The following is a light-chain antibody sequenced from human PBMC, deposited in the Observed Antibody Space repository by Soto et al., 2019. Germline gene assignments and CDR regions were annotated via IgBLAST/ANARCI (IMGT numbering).Light chain of an antibody. V-gene: IGKV1-12*01. CDR2: AAS. Sequence: DIQITQSPSSVSASVGDRVTITCRASQGISICLAWYQQKPGNAPNLLIYAASNLRSGVPSRFSGSGSGAYFTLTINNLQPEDFATYYCQQTNTFPPAFGGGTKVEIK. CDR3: QQTNTFPPA. CDR1: QGISIC. J-gene: IGKJ4*01.